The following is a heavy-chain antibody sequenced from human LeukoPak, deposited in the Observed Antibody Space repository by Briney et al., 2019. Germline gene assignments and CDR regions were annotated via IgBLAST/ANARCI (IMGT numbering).Heavy chain of an antibody. D-gene: IGHD3-10*01. CDR1: GFTFSSYW. CDR3: ARNRYYYGSGSYYPDY. CDR2: INSDGSST. V-gene: IGHV3-74*01. J-gene: IGHJ4*02. Sequence: GGSLRLSCAASGFTFSSYWMHWVRRAPGKGLVWVSRINSDGSSTSYADSVRGRFSISRDNAKNSLYLQMNSLRAEDTAVYYCARNRYYYGSGSYYPDYWGQGTLVTVSS.